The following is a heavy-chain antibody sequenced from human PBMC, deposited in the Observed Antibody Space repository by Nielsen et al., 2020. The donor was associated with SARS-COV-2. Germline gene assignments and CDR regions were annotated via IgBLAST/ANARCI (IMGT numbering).Heavy chain of an antibody. Sequence: GESLKISCVASGFIFRTYGMHWVRQAPGKGLEWVAVIWYDGTNEYYADSVKGRFTISRDNSKNTVYLQMNSLRGEDTAVYYCAKDRSTMVRGVMSRRYFDYWGQGTLVTVSS. J-gene: IGHJ4*02. CDR1: GFIFRTYG. V-gene: IGHV3-30*02. D-gene: IGHD3-10*01. CDR3: AKDRSTMVRGVMSRRYFDY. CDR2: IWYDGTNE.